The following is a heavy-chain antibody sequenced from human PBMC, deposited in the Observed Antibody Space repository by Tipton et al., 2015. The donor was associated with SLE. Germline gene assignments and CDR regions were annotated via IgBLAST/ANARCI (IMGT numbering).Heavy chain of an antibody. CDR1: GGSISSGDYY. CDR2: INHSGST. Sequence: TLSLTCTVSGGSISSGDYYWSWVRQPSGKGLEWIGEINHSGSTNYNPSLKSRVTISVDTSKNQFSLKLSSVTAADTAVYYCARGGAVAGTVAFDIWGQGTMVTVSS. V-gene: IGHV4-30-4*01. CDR3: ARGGAVAGTVAFDI. D-gene: IGHD6-19*01. J-gene: IGHJ3*02.